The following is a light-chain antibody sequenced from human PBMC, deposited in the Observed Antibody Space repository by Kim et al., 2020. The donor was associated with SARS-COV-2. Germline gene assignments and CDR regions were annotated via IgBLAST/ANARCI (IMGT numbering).Light chain of an antibody. CDR3: QHYNNWPIA. V-gene: IGKV3-15*01. CDR1: HSVNSN. Sequence: VSPGERVTLSCRASHSVNSNLAWYQQKPDQAPRLLIFGASTRATGIPARFSGSGSGTEFSLTISSLQSEDFAIYYCQHYNNWPIAFGQGTRLEIK. J-gene: IGKJ5*01. CDR2: GAS.